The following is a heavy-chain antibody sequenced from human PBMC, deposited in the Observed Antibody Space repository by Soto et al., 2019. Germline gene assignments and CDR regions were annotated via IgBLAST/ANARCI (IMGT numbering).Heavy chain of an antibody. CDR1: GFTFSKYY. D-gene: IGHD1-26*01. CDR3: ASQAIVGATTGDY. Sequence: QVQLVESGGGLVKPGGSLRLSCSASGFTFSKYYMSWIRQAPGKGLEWISYISSSGIHTNYADSVKGRFTISRDNAKDSRYLQMNSLRAEDTAVYFCASQAIVGATTGDYWGQGILVTVSS. V-gene: IGHV3-11*05. J-gene: IGHJ4*02. CDR2: ISSSGIHT.